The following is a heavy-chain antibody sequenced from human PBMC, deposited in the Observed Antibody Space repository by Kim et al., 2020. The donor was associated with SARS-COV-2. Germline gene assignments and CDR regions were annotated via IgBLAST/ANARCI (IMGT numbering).Heavy chain of an antibody. CDR3: ARGRGYCSSTSCYRDY. CDR2: IYYSGST. V-gene: IGHV4-39*01. CDR1: GGSISSSSYY. Sequence: SETLSLTCTVSGGSISSSSYYWGWIRQPPGKGLEWIGSIYYSGSTYYNPSLKSRVTISVDTSKNQFSLKLSSVTAADTAVYYCARGRGYCSSTSCYRDYWGQGTLVTVSS. D-gene: IGHD2-2*01. J-gene: IGHJ4*02.